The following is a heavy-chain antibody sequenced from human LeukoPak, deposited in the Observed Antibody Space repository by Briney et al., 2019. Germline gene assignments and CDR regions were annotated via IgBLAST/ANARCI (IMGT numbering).Heavy chain of an antibody. CDR3: ARDLVQLWSKDF. J-gene: IGHJ4*02. Sequence: GGSLRLSCAASGFTFTSYAMSWVRQAPGKGLEWVSAIRGRGVTTYYADSVKGRFTISRDNSKNTLYLQMNSLRAEDTAVYYCARDLVQLWSKDFWGQGTLVTVSS. V-gene: IGHV3-23*01. CDR1: GFTFTSYA. D-gene: IGHD5-18*01. CDR2: IRGRGVTT.